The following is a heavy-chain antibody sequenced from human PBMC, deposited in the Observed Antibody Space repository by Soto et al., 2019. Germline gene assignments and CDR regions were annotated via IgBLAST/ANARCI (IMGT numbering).Heavy chain of an antibody. J-gene: IGHJ5*01. CDR3: ARGLSSGWFDY. V-gene: IGHV3-21*01. D-gene: IGHD6-19*01. CDR2: ISSTSKYI. CDR1: GFTFSDYS. Sequence: EVQLVESGRGLVKPGGSLRVSCAASGFTFSDYSMTWVRQDPVKGLEWVSSISSTSKYIYYADSVKGRFTISRDNAKKSLYLQMSSLRAEDTAVYYCARGLSSGWFDYWGQVTLVTVSA.